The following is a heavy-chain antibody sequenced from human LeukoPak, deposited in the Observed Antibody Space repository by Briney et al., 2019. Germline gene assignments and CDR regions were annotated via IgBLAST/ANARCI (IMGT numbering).Heavy chain of an antibody. V-gene: IGHV1-69*06. D-gene: IGHD2-15*01. CDR1: GGTFCSYS. CDR2: IIPIFGTA. J-gene: IGHJ4*02. Sequence: ASVKVSCKAYGGTFCSYSISWVRQAPGQGLQWMGGIIPIFGTANYAQKFQGRVTITADRSTSTAYMELSSLRSEDTAVYYCAREPDGYCSGGSRYRGVYDYWGQGTLVTVSS. CDR3: AREPDGYCSGGSRYRGVYDY.